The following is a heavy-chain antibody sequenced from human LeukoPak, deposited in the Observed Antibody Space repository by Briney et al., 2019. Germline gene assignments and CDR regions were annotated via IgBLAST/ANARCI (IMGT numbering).Heavy chain of an antibody. D-gene: IGHD6-6*01. CDR2: IIPILGIA. Sequence: ASVKVSCKASGGTFSSYAISWVRQVPGQGLEWMGRIIPILGIANYAQKFQGRVTITADKSTSTAYMELSSLRSEDTAVYYCARSIAARPFDYWGQGTLVTVSS. CDR3: ARSIAARPFDY. V-gene: IGHV1-69*04. J-gene: IGHJ4*02. CDR1: GGTFSSYA.